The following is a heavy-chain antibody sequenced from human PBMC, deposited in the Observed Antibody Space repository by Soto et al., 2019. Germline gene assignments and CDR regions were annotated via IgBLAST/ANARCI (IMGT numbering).Heavy chain of an antibody. CDR2: IGSASP. V-gene: IGHV3-23*01. CDR1: GFTFSGYA. D-gene: IGHD6-13*01. J-gene: IGHJ5*02. CDR3: AQDLGSSWYHYNSFAP. Sequence: EVQLLESGGGLVQPGGSLRLACAASGFTFSGYAMSWVRQAPGKGLEWVSAIGSASPFYADSVKGRFTISRGNANSMLYLPMNSVRAEDTAVYFCAQDLGSSWYHYNSFAPGGQGTLVTVSS.